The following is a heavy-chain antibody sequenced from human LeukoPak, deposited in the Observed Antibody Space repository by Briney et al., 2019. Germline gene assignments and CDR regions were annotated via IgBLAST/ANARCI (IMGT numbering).Heavy chain of an antibody. Sequence: ASVKVSCKASGYTSTGYYMHWVRQAPGQGLGWMGWINPNSGGTNYAQKFQGRVTMTRDTSISTAYMELSRLRSDDTAVYYCARDYGSQHPIDYWGQGTLVTVSS. CDR3: ARDYGSQHPIDY. V-gene: IGHV1-2*02. CDR1: GYTSTGYY. J-gene: IGHJ4*02. CDR2: INPNSGGT. D-gene: IGHD1-1*01.